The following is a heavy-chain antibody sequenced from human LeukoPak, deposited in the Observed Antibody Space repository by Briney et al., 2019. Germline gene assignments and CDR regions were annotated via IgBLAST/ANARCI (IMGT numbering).Heavy chain of an antibody. CDR2: IYYSGST. J-gene: IGHJ5*02. D-gene: IGHD3-9*01. CDR1: GGSFSGYY. CDR3: ARTYYDILTGYYHRWFDP. V-gene: IGHV4-59*01. Sequence: PSETLSLTRAVYGGSFSGYYWSWIRQPPGKGLEWIGYIYYSGSTNYNPSLKSRVTISVDTSKNQFSLKLSSVTAADTAVYYCARTYYDILTGYYHRWFDPWGQGTLVTVSS.